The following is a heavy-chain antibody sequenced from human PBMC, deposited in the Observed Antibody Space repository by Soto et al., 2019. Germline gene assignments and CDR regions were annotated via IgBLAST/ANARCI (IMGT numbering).Heavy chain of an antibody. CDR2: ISYTGRT. CDR1: GGSVTSGSYY. CDR3: AREWGLLPYYVMNV. V-gene: IGHV4-61*03. J-gene: IGHJ6*02. Sequence: SETLSLRCIVAGGSVTSGSYYWTWLRQPPGKGLEWIGYISYTGRTKYNPSLQSRVTISVDTSKNDFSLNLSSVTAADTAVYFCAREWGLLPYYVMNVWGHGTAVTVSS. D-gene: IGHD7-27*01.